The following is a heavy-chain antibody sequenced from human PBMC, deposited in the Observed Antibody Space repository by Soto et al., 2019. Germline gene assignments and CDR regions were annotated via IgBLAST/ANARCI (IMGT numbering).Heavy chain of an antibody. CDR2: ISSSGDYL. Sequence: GGSLRLSCAASGFTFRRNNMNWVRQAPGKGLEWVASISSSGDYLYYADSVKGRFIISRDNFQNSLFLQMNNLRADDTAVYYCVRGVDDEYGAAAPWFFFENWGHGTPVTVSS. CDR1: GFTFRRNN. J-gene: IGHJ4*01. V-gene: IGHV3-21*01. CDR3: VRGVDDEYGAAAPWFFFEN. D-gene: IGHD6-25*01.